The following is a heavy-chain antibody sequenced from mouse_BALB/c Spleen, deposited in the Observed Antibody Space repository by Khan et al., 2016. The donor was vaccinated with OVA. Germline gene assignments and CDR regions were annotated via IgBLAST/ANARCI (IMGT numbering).Heavy chain of an antibody. CDR2: IDSNGGST. D-gene: IGHD2-12*01. J-gene: IGHJ2*01. V-gene: IGHV5-6-3*01. Sequence: EVELVESGGGIVQPGGSLKRSCAASGFTISSYGMSSVRQTPDKGLELVATIDSNGGSTNCPDSVKRRFTISGDNAKNALYLQMRSRKYEDRGMYYCARSAIWGQGTTVTVSA. CDR1: GFTISSYG. CDR3: ARSAI.